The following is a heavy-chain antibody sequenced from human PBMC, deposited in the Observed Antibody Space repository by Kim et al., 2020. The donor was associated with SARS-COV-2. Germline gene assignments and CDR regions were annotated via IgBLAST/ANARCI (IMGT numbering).Heavy chain of an antibody. V-gene: IGHV3-11*01. CDR1: EFTFSDYY. J-gene: IGHJ4*02. D-gene: IGHD6-19*01. Sequence: GGSLRLSCAASEFTFSDYYMSWIRQAPGKGLEWVSYISSSGTTIYYADSVKGRFTISWDNPKNPLYLQMDFLRVEDTAVYYCARDRVAVSGYVDYWGQGTLVTVSS. CDR2: ISSSGTTI. CDR3: ARDRVAVSGYVDY.